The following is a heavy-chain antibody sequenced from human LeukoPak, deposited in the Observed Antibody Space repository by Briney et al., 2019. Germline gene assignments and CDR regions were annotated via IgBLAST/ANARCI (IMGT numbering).Heavy chain of an antibody. CDR3: ARAVTTVTRGGLVFDY. D-gene: IGHD4-17*01. V-gene: IGHV3-48*02. CDR2: ISSSSSTI. CDR1: GFTFTTYS. Sequence: GGSLRLSCAASGFTFTTYSMNWVRQAPGKGLEWVSYISSSSSTIYHADSVKGRFTISRDNAENSLFLQMNSLRDEDTAVYYCARAVTTVTRGGLVFDYWGQGTLVTVSS. J-gene: IGHJ4*02.